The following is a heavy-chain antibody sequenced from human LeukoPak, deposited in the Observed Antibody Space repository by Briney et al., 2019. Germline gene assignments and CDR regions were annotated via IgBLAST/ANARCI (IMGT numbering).Heavy chain of an antibody. D-gene: IGHD2-2*01. J-gene: IGHJ5*02. CDR3: ARQADIVVVPAGTFDP. V-gene: IGHV3-11*01. CDR2: ISSSGSTI. CDR1: GFTFSDYY. Sequence: GGSLRLSCAASGFTFSDYYMSWIRQAPGKGLEWVSYISSSGSTIYYADSVKGRLTISRDNAKNSLYLQMNSLRAEDTAVYYCARQADIVVVPAGTFDPWGQGTLVTVSS.